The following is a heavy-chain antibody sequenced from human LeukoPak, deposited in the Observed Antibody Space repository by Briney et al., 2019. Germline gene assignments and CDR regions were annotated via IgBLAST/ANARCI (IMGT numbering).Heavy chain of an antibody. CDR2: IKPDGRDK. D-gene: IGHD4-23*01. Sequence: GGSLRLSCAASGLFFSTNWMSWVRQAPGKGLEWVATIKPDGRDKYYVDSVKGRFTMSRDNGKNSVYLQMNSLRAEDTAVYYCARHQIRRFLSIGGNSRKGLGPALDYWGQGTLVTVSS. CDR3: ARHQIRRFLSIGGNSRKGLGPALDY. V-gene: IGHV3-7*01. J-gene: IGHJ4*02. CDR1: GLFFSTNW.